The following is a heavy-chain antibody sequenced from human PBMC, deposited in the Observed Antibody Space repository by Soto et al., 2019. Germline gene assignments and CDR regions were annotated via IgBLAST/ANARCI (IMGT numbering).Heavy chain of an antibody. J-gene: IGHJ4*02. CDR2: ISAYSGNT. CDR3: ASDNRRTYSSSWYHDY. D-gene: IGHD6-13*01. V-gene: IGHV1-18*01. Sequence: ASVKVSCKASGYTFTSYGISWVRQAPGQGLEWMGWISAYSGNTNYAQKLQGRVTMTTDTSTSTAYMELRSLRSDDTAVYYCASDNRRTYSSSWYHDYWGQGTLVTVSS. CDR1: GYTFTSYG.